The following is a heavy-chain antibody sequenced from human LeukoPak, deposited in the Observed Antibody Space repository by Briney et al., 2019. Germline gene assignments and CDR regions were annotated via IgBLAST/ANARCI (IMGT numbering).Heavy chain of an antibody. J-gene: IGHJ5*02. V-gene: IGHV3-7*04. Sequence: SVRGRFTISRDNAKNSLYLQMNSLRAEDTAVYYCAGGRVWFDPWGQGTLVTVSS. CDR3: AGGRVWFDP.